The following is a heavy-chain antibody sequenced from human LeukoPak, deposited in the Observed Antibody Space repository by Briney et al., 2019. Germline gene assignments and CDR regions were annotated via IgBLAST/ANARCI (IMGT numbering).Heavy chain of an antibody. CDR3: AKDGYYDSSAYYYVRYFDL. D-gene: IGHD3-22*01. J-gene: IGHJ2*01. CDR1: GFTFDDYA. CDR2: ISWNSGNI. V-gene: IGHV3-9*01. Sequence: GRSLRLSCAASGFTFDDYAMHWVRQAPGEGLEWVSGISWNSGNIGYADSVKGRFTISRDNAKNSLYLQMNSLRAEDTAVYYCAKDGYYDSSAYYYVRYFDLWGRGTLVTVSS.